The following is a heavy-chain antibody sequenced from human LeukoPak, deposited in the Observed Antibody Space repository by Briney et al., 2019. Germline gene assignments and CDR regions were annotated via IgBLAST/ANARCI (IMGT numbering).Heavy chain of an antibody. V-gene: IGHV1-69*06. D-gene: IGHD1-26*01. CDR1: GGTFTIYA. Sequence: GASVKVSCTASGGTFTIYAISWVRQAPGQGLDWMGGIIPIFGTANYAQKFQGRVTITADKSTSTAYMELSSLRSEDTAVYYCAREGPYMGATFDYWGQGTLVTVSS. CDR3: AREGPYMGATFDY. J-gene: IGHJ4*02. CDR2: IIPIFGTA.